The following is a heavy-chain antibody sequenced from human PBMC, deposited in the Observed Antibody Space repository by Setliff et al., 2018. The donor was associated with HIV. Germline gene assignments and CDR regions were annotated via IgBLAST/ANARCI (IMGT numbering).Heavy chain of an antibody. J-gene: IGHJ6*02. CDR3: GTAMYYYYGLDV. Sequence: SETLSLTCTVSGGSISSGSYYWSWIRQPAGKGLEWIGHFYTSGTTNYNPSLESRVTISVDTSKNQFSLKLSSVTAADAAVYYCGTAMYYYYGLDVWGQGIRVTVSS. CDR1: GGSISSGSYY. D-gene: IGHD2-2*01. CDR2: FYTSGTT. V-gene: IGHV4-61*09.